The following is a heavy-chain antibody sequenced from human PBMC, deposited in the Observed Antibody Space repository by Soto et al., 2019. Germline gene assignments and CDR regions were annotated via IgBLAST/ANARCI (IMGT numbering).Heavy chain of an antibody. CDR1: GGSFRGYF. V-gene: IGHV4-34*01. Sequence: KPSETLSLTCAVSGGSFRGYFWSWIRQSPDKGLEWIGEINDSGSTYYNPSFKSRLTISVDTSKSQISLTLTFVTAADSAVYYCQGGDFWGQGTRVTVSS. CDR2: INDSGST. J-gene: IGHJ4*02. CDR3: QGGDF. D-gene: IGHD3-16*01.